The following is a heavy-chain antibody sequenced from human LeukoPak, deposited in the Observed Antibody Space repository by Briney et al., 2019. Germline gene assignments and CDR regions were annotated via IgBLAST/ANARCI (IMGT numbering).Heavy chain of an antibody. Sequence: GGSLRLSCAASGFTFGDYAMHWVRQAPGKGLEWVSLISWDGGSTSYADSVKGRFTISRDNSKNSLYLQKKSLRTEDTALYYCANQPPTNPGLYFDFWGQGTLVTVSS. CDR1: GFTFGDYA. J-gene: IGHJ4*02. CDR2: ISWDGGST. D-gene: IGHD2-2*01. CDR3: ANQPPTNPGLYFDF. V-gene: IGHV3-43*01.